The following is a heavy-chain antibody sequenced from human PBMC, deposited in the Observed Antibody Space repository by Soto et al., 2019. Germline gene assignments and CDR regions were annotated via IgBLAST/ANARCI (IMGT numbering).Heavy chain of an antibody. CDR3: AREGSYSAYNFAHGIQLWSFDF. Sequence: ASETLSLTCTVSGGSINTFYWSWIRQPAGKGLEWIGRIFSSGSTSFNPSLESRVAMSVDTSKNHFSLNLSPVTAADMAVYYCAREGSYSAYNFAHGIQLWSFDFWGQGALVTVSS. V-gene: IGHV4-4*07. J-gene: IGHJ4*02. CDR1: GGSINTFY. CDR2: IFSSGST. D-gene: IGHD5-12*01.